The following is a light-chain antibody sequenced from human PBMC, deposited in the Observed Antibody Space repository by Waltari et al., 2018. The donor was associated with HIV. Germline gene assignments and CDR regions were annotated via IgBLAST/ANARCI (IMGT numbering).Light chain of an antibody. CDR3: SSYTRSHTLV. J-gene: IGLJ2*01. CDR2: DVD. V-gene: IGLV2-14*01. CDR1: STDIDIYKI. Sequence: QSALTQPASVSGSPGQSITISCSGTSTDIDIYKIVPWYRQFPAKAPQLLISDVDSRPVCIPPRFAGSKSGSAASLTISGLQTDDEADYYCSSYTRSHTLVFGGGTKLTVL.